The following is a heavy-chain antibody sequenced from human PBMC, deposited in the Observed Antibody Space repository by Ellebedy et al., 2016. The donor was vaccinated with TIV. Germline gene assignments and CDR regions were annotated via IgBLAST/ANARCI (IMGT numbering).Heavy chain of an antibody. V-gene: IGHV4-31*03. J-gene: IGHJ4*02. CDR3: ARGALGGYSYGPFDI. CDR2: IFYSGTA. D-gene: IGHD5-18*01. Sequence: SETLSLXXSVTGGSISSGSYFWNWIRLHPEKGLEWIGYIFYSGTAYSNPSLRSRVTISRDTSQNQFSLKMSSATAADTAVYYCARGALGGYSYGPFDIWGQGTLVTVSS. CDR1: GGSISSGSYF.